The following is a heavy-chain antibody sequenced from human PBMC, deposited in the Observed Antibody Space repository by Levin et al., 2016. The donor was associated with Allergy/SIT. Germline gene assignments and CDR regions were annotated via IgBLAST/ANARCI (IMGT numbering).Heavy chain of an antibody. CDR1: GGSISSGSYY. D-gene: IGHD3-22*01. J-gene: IGHJ3*02. CDR3: AVYYYDSSGYYAFDI. Sequence: SETLSLTCTVSGGSISSGSYYWSWIRQPAGKGLEWIGRIYTSGSTNYNPSLKSRVTISVDTSKNQFSLKLSSVTAADTAVYYRAVYYYDSSGYYAFDIWGQGTMVTVSS. V-gene: IGHV4-61*02. CDR2: IYTSGST.